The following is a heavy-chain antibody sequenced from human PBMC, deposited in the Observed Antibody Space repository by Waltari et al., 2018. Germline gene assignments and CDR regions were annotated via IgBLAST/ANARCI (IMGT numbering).Heavy chain of an antibody. Sequence: DVQLAESGGGLVQPARSVSLLCTTSGCTFVAFPLNGVRQAPGQGLEWVGFIRSKAYGETTDYAASVRGRFTISRDDSKSIAYLQMNSLKTEDTAIYFCARDLMYGEHPLFDRWGQGTLVTVSS. J-gene: IGHJ5*02. CDR3: ARDLMYGEHPLFDR. D-gene: IGHD4-17*01. CDR2: IRSKAYGETT. V-gene: IGHV3-49*04. CDR1: GCTFVAFP.